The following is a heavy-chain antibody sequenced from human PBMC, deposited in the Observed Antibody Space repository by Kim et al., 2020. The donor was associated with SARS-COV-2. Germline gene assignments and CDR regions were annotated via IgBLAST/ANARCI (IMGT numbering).Heavy chain of an antibody. V-gene: IGHV3-23*01. CDR3: AIPRNWKVAY. CDR1: AFTFSAFD. J-gene: IGHJ4*02. CDR2: ISVSGAST. D-gene: IGHD1-1*01. Sequence: GGSLRLSCAASAFTFSAFDMSWVRQAPGKGLEWVSSISVSGASTYYADSVKGRFTISRDNSKNILYLQMNSLRADDAALYYCAIPRNWKVAYWGPGTLVTVS.